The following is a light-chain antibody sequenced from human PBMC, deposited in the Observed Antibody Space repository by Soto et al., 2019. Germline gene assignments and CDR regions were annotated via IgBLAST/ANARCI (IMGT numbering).Light chain of an antibody. CDR3: SSYAGSNKLV. CDR2: EVS. V-gene: IGLV2-8*01. J-gene: IGLJ2*01. CDR1: SNDVGGYDY. Sequence: QSVLTQPPSASGSPGQSVTISCTATSNDVGGYDYVSWYQQHPGKAPKLMIYEVSKRPSGVPDRFSGSKSGNTASLTVSGLQAEDEADYYCSSYAGSNKLVFGGGTKVTVL.